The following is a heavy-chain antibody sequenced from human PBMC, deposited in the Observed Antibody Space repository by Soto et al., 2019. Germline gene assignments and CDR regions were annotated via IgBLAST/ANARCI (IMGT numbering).Heavy chain of an antibody. V-gene: IGHV1-58*01. D-gene: IGHD3-3*01. CDR2: LVVGSGNT. J-gene: IGHJ4*02. Sequence: ASVKVSCKTSGFMFTSSAVQWVRQARGQRLEWIGWLVVGSGNTHYAQHFQERVTLTRDMSTGTAYMELSSLRSEDTAVYYCAAVPVLRFLKRLQAYFDYWGQGTLVTVSS. CDR1: GFMFTSSA. CDR3: AAVPVLRFLKRLQAYFDY.